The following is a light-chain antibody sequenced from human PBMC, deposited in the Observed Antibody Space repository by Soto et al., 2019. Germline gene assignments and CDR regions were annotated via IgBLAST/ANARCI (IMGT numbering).Light chain of an antibody. CDR1: QRVSGGF. CDR2: DAS. J-gene: IGKJ5*01. V-gene: IGKV3-11*01. Sequence: DIVLTQSPATLSLSPGERPTLCCGASQRVSGGFLAWYQQKPGQAPRXXIYDASNRATGIPARFSGGGSGTDLTITISSLEPEDFEVYYCQQRSNWPITFGQGTRLENK. CDR3: QQRSNWPIT.